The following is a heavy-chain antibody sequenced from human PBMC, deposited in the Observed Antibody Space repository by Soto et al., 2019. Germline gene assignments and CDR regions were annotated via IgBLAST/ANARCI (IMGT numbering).Heavy chain of an antibody. V-gene: IGHV4-59*01. CDR2: IYYSGST. J-gene: IGHJ4*02. CDR3: ASSAPDYYYDSSGFDY. CDR1: GGSISTYY. D-gene: IGHD3-22*01. Sequence: SETLSLTCSVSGGSISTYYWSWIGQPPGKGLEWIGNIYYSGSTNYKPSLKSRVTISVDTSKNQFSLKLRSVTAADTAVYYCASSAPDYYYDSSGFDYWGQGALVTVSS.